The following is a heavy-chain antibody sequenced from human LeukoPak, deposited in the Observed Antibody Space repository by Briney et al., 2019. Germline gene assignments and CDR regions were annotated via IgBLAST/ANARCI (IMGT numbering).Heavy chain of an antibody. CDR3: ASHFDWLLLDY. Sequence: GGSLRLSCAASGFTFSSYCMNWVRQAPGKGLEWVSSISSSSSYIYYADSVKGRFTISRDNAKNSLYLQMNSLRAEDTAVYYCASHFDWLLLDYWGQGTLVTVSS. V-gene: IGHV3-21*01. CDR1: GFTFSSYC. CDR2: ISSSSSYI. D-gene: IGHD3-9*01. J-gene: IGHJ4*02.